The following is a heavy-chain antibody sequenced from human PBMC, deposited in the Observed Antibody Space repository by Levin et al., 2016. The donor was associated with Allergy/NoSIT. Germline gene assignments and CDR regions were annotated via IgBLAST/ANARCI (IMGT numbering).Heavy chain of an antibody. CDR2: ISSGSSYT. CDR3: ARVWSSGWYYFDY. CDR1: GFTFSDYY. D-gene: IGHD6-19*01. V-gene: IGHV3-11*05. J-gene: IGHJ4*02. Sequence: GESLKISCAASGFTFSDYYMSWIRQAPGKGLEWVSYISSGSSYTNYADSVKGRFTISRDNAKNSLYLQMNSLRAEDTAVYYCARVWSSGWYYFDYWGQGTLVTVSS.